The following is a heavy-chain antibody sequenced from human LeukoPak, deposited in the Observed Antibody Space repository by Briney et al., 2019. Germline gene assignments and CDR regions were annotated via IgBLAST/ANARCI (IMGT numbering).Heavy chain of an antibody. V-gene: IGHV3-30*18. CDR1: GFTFSSYG. D-gene: IGHD3-22*01. Sequence: GGSLRLSCAASGFTFSSYGMHWVRQAPGKGLEWVAVISYDGSNKYYADSVKGRFTISRDNSKNTLYLQMNSLRAEDTAVYYCAKDPYYYDSSGYYGSWGQGTPVTVSS. J-gene: IGHJ5*02. CDR3: AKDPYYYDSSGYYGS. CDR2: ISYDGSNK.